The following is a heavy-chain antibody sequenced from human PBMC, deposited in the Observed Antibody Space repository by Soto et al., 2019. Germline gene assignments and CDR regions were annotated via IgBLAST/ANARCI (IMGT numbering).Heavy chain of an antibody. CDR2: IRSKANSYAT. D-gene: IGHD2-8*01. V-gene: IGHV3-73*01. CDR1: GFTFSGSA. Sequence: GGSLRLSCAASGFTFSGSAMHWVRQASGKGLEWVGRIRSKANSYATAYAASVKGRFTISRDDSKNTAYLQMNSLKTEDTAVYYCTREASSIVLMVYARYKNWYFDLWGRGTLVTVSS. J-gene: IGHJ2*01. CDR3: TREASSIVLMVYARYKNWYFDL.